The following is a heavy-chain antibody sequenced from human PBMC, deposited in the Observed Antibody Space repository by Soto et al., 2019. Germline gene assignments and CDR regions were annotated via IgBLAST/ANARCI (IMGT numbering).Heavy chain of an antibody. CDR2: ISWDGGST. D-gene: IGHD3-16*01. Sequence: GGSLRLSCAASGFTFDDYTMHWVRQAPGKGLEWVSLISWDGGSTYYADSVKGRFTISRDNSKNSLYLQMNSLRTEDTALYYCEKDLKSRYRGTYYYYYGMAVWGQGTTVTVSS. CDR3: EKDLKSRYRGTYYYYYGMAV. J-gene: IGHJ6*02. V-gene: IGHV3-43*01. CDR1: GFTFDDYT.